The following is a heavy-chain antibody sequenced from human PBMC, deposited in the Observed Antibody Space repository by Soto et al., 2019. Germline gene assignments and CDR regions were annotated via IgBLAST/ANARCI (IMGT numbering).Heavy chain of an antibody. J-gene: IGHJ6*02. V-gene: IGHV3-72*01. CDR1: GFTFSDHN. CDR2: TRNKANSYTT. Sequence: GGSLRLSCAASGFTFSDHNMDWVRQAPGKGLEWVGRTRNKANSYTTEYAASVKGRFTISRDDSKNSLYLQMNSLKIEDTAMYYCARDRYSYYDFWSGSLPYYYYGMDVWGQGTTVTVSS. CDR3: ARDRYSYYDFWSGSLPYYYYGMDV. D-gene: IGHD3-3*01.